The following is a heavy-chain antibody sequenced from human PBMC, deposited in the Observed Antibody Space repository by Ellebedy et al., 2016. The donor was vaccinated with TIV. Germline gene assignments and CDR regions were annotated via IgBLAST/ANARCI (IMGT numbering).Heavy chain of an antibody. V-gene: IGHV3-30*03. CDR2: ISYDGSKK. CDR1: KFTFISYG. J-gene: IGHJ4*02. Sequence: GESLKISCEASKFTFISYGLNWVRQAPGKGLEWVAVISYDGSKKYYADSVKGRFSISRDNSKKTLSLQMNSLRVEDTAVYYCVRGRLSGWYHFDLWGQGTLVTVSS. CDR3: VRGRLSGWYHFDL. D-gene: IGHD6-19*01.